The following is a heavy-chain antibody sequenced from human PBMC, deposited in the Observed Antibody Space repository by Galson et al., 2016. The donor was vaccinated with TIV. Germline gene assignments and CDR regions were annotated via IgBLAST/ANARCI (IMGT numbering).Heavy chain of an antibody. CDR1: GFTFSTFA. V-gene: IGHV3-48*04. CDR3: ARPGNYDGDRRGAFDL. J-gene: IGHJ3*01. CDR2: ITYTSATI. D-gene: IGHD4-23*01. Sequence: SLRLSCAASGFTFSTFAMSWVRQAPGEGLEWISFITYTSATIYYADSVKGRFTVSRDNAKNSLYLQMNSLRAEDTAVYYCARPGNYDGDRRGAFDLWGQGTMVTVSP.